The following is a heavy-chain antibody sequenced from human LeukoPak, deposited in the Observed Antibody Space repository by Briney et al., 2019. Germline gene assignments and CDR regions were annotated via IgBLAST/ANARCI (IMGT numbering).Heavy chain of an antibody. V-gene: IGHV5-51*01. CDR3: ARQSYTQSFYFDD. Sequence: GESLKISCKASGYSFTSYWIGWVRQMPGKGLEWMGIIYPGDSDTRYSPSFQGQVTISADKSISTAYLQWSSLKASDTAMYYCARQSYTQSFYFDDWGQGTLVTVSS. CDR2: IYPGDSDT. J-gene: IGHJ4*02. CDR1: GYSFTSYW. D-gene: IGHD2-2*02.